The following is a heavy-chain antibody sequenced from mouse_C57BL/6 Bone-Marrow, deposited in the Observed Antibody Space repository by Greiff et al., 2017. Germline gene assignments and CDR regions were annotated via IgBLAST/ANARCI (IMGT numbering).Heavy chain of an antibody. Sequence: EVKLVESGGDLVKPGGSLKLSCAASGFTFSSYGMSWVRQTPDKRLEWVATISSGGSYTYYPDSVKGRFSISRDNAKNTLYLQMSSLKSEDTAMYYCARHLGRGGFDYWGQGTTLTVSS. CDR2: ISSGGSYT. D-gene: IGHD4-1*01. V-gene: IGHV5-6*01. CDR1: GFTFSSYG. CDR3: ARHLGRGGFDY. J-gene: IGHJ2*01.